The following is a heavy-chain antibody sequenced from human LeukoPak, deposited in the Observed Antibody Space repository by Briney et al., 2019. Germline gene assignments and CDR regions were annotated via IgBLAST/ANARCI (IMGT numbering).Heavy chain of an antibody. CDR3: AGRTDSPNSFDC. Sequence: SSDTLSLTCTVSGGSISSYHWNWIRQPPGKGLEWIGNISYNGGTNYNPSLKSRVTISVDTSKKQISLKLSSVTAADTAVYYCAGRTDSPNSFDCWGQGTLVTVSS. CDR1: GGSISSYH. D-gene: IGHD1-1*01. V-gene: IGHV4-59*08. J-gene: IGHJ4*02. CDR2: ISYNGGT.